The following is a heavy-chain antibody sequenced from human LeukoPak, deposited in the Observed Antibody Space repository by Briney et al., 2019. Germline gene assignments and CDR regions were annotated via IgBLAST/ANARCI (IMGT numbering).Heavy chain of an antibody. CDR3: ARGLAARNRFDY. Sequence: SETLSLTCTVSGGSISSSSYYWGWIRQPPGKGLEWIGSIYYSGSTYYNPSLKSRVTISVDTSKNQFSLKLSSVTAADTAVYYCARGLAARNRFDYWGQGTLVTVSS. J-gene: IGHJ4*02. D-gene: IGHD6-6*01. V-gene: IGHV4-39*07. CDR1: GGSISSSSYY. CDR2: IYYSGST.